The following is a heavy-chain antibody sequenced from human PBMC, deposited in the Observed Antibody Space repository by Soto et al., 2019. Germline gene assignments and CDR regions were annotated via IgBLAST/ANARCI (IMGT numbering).Heavy chain of an antibody. Sequence: QVQLVESGGGVVQPGRSLRLSCAASGFTVSSYGMHWVRQAPGKGLEWVAVISYDGSNKYYADSVKGRFNISRDNSKNTLYLQMNSLGAEDTAVYYCAKVPTMSPYDAFDIWGHGTMVTVSS. D-gene: IGHD3-22*01. V-gene: IGHV3-30*18. CDR3: AKVPTMSPYDAFDI. CDR1: GFTVSSYG. J-gene: IGHJ3*02. CDR2: ISYDGSNK.